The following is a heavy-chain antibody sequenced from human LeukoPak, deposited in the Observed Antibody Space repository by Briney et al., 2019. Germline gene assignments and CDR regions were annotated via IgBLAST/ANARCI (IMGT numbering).Heavy chain of an antibody. Sequence: GGSLRLSCAASGFTFSRYSRNWVRQAPGKGLEWVSSISSGSSYRYYADSVKRRLTLSRDNAKTSLYLPKNNLKAEDTALYFCARPFYYSSGSHPYWGQGTQVTVSS. CDR3: ARPFYYSSGSHPY. CDR2: ISSGSSYR. CDR1: GFTFSRYS. J-gene: IGHJ4*02. V-gene: IGHV3-21*01. D-gene: IGHD3-10*01.